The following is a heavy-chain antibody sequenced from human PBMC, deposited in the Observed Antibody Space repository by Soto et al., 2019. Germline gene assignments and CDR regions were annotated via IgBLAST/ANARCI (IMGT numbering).Heavy chain of an antibody. Sequence: QVQLVQSGAEVKKPGSSVKVSCKASGGTFSSYAISWVRQAPGQGLEWMGGIIPIFGTANYAQKFQGRVTSTADESTSTAYMELSSLRSEDTAVYYCAGEDIVVVPAAPRAYYGMDVWGQGTTVTVSS. J-gene: IGHJ6*02. CDR1: GGTFSSYA. CDR3: AGEDIVVVPAAPRAYYGMDV. CDR2: IIPIFGTA. V-gene: IGHV1-69*01. D-gene: IGHD2-2*01.